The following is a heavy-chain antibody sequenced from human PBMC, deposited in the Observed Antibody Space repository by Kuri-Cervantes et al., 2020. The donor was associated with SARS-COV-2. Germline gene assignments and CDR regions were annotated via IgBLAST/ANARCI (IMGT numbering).Heavy chain of an antibody. D-gene: IGHD3-16*01. CDR1: GFTFSSYG. J-gene: IGHJ6*02. Sequence: LSLTCAASGFTFSSYGMSWVRQAPGKGLEWVSVIYSGGSSTYYADSVKGRFTISRDNSKNTLYLQMNSLRAEDTAVYYCAKDLGDYGMDVWGQGTTVTVSS. V-gene: IGHV3-23*03. CDR3: AKDLGDYGMDV. CDR2: IYSGGSST.